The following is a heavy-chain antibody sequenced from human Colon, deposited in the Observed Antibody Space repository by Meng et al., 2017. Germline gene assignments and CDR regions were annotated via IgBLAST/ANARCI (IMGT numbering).Heavy chain of an antibody. CDR2: INPDGRTT. CDR1: GFSFSTYW. V-gene: IGHV3-74*01. CDR3: ASFQYTMEDY. Sequence: GESLKISCAASGFSFSTYWIHWVRQAPGKGLVWVSLINPDGRTTNYADSVKGRFTISRDNAKNTVYLQMGSLRVEDTAVYYCASFQYTMEDYWGLGTRVTVSS. D-gene: IGHD3-3*01. J-gene: IGHJ4*02.